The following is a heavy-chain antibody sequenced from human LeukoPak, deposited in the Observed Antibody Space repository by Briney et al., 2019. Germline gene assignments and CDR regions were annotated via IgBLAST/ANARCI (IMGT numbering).Heavy chain of an antibody. Sequence: ASVKVSCKASGYTFTGYYMHWVRQAPGQGLEWMGWINPNSGGTNYAQKFQGRVTMTRDTSISTAYMELSRLRSDDTAVYYCARDDESDYYGSGSYQPYYFDYWGQGTLVTVSS. J-gene: IGHJ4*02. V-gene: IGHV1-2*02. CDR1: GYTFTGYY. CDR3: ARDDESDYYGSGSYQPYYFDY. D-gene: IGHD3-10*01. CDR2: INPNSGGT.